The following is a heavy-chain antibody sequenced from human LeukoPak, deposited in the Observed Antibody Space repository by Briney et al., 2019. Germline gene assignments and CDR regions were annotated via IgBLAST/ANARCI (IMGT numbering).Heavy chain of an antibody. J-gene: IGHJ4*02. V-gene: IGHV3-23*01. CDR3: AKVLAAAAHGEDY. Sequence: PGGSLRLSCAASGFTFSSYAMSWVRQAPGKGLEWVTAISGSGGSTYYADSVEGRFTISRDNSKNTLYLQMNSLRAEDTAVYYSAKVLAAAAHGEDYWGQGTLVTVSS. D-gene: IGHD6-13*01. CDR1: GFTFSSYA. CDR2: ISGSGGST.